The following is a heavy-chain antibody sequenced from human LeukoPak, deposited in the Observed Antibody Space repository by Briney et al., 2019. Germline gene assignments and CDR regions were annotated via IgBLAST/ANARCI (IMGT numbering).Heavy chain of an antibody. CDR1: GFTFSDYY. J-gene: IGHJ4*02. CDR2: ISDSGSTI. V-gene: IGHV3-11*01. CDR3: ARGGYR. Sequence: PGGSLRLSCAASGFTFSDYYMSWLRQAPGKGGEWVSYISDSGSTIYYAASVKGRFTISRDNAENSLYLQMNSLRVEDTAVYYCARGGYRWGQGTLVTVSS. D-gene: IGHD5-18*01.